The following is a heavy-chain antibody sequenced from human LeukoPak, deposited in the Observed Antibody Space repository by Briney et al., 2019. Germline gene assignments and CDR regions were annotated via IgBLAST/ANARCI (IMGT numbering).Heavy chain of an antibody. CDR3: ARGRIAAAGTGWFDP. CDR2: ISTYNGDT. CDR1: GYRFTSYG. Sequence: GASVKVSCKASGYRFTSYGISWVRQAPGQGLEWMGWISTYNGDTSYAQILQGRLTMTKDTSTSTVYVELRSLRSDDTAIYYCARGRIAAAGTGWFDPWGQGTLVTVSS. D-gene: IGHD6-13*01. J-gene: IGHJ5*02. V-gene: IGHV1-18*01.